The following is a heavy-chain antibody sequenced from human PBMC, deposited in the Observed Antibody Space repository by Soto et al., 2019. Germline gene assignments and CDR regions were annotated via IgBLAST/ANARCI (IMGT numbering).Heavy chain of an antibody. J-gene: IGHJ6*02. V-gene: IGHV1-18*01. CDR3: ARRQWLVGGYYYGMDV. CDR2: NSAYNGNT. D-gene: IGHD6-19*01. Sequence: QVQLVQSGAEVKKPGASVKVSCKASGYTFTNYGISWVRQAPGQGLEWMGWNSAYNGNTNYAQKLQGRGTMTTDTSTSTAYMELRSLRSDDTAVYYCARRQWLVGGYYYGMDVWGQGTTVTVSS. CDR1: GYTFTNYG.